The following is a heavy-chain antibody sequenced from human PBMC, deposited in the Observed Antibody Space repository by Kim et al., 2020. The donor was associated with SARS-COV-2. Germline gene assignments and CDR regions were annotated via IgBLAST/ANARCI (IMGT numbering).Heavy chain of an antibody. D-gene: IGHD3-16*02. J-gene: IGHJ4*02. CDR3: AKDITFGGVIVSWLFDY. Sequence: GGSLRLSCAASGFTFSSYAMHWVRQAPGKGLEWVAVIWYDGSNKYYADSVKGRFTISRDNSKNTLYLQMNSLRAEDTAVYYCAKDITFGGVIVSWLFDYWGQGTLVTVSS. CDR1: GFTFSSYA. CDR2: IWYDGSNK. V-gene: IGHV3-33*06.